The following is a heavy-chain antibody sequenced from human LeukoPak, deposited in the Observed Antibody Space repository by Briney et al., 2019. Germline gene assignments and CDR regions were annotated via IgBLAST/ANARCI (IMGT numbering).Heavy chain of an antibody. V-gene: IGHV3-23*01. CDR2: ISGSGGGT. CDR1: GFNFSSYA. CDR3: AKESVVVVAATPDAFDV. D-gene: IGHD2-15*01. Sequence: PGGSLRLSCAASGFNFSSYAMSRVRRAPGKGLEWGSGISGSGGGTHYADSVKDRFTISRDNSKNTLYLQMNSRRAEETAVYYYAKESVVVVAATPDAFDVWGQGTMVTVSS. J-gene: IGHJ3*01.